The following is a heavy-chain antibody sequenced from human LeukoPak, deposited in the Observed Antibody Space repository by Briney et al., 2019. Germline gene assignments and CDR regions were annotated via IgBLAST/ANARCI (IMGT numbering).Heavy chain of an antibody. D-gene: IGHD4-17*01. J-gene: IGHJ3*02. Sequence: GGSLRLSCAASGFTFSSYSMNWVRQAPGKGLEWVSSISSSSSYIYYADSVKGRFTISRDNAKNSLYLQTNSLRAEDTAVYYCARDPYGDYDAFDIWGQGTMVTVSS. V-gene: IGHV3-21*01. CDR1: GFTFSSYS. CDR3: ARDPYGDYDAFDI. CDR2: ISSSSSYI.